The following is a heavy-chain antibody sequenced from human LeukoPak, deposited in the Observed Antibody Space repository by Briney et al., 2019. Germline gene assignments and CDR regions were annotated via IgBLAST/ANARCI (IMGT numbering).Heavy chain of an antibody. V-gene: IGHV3-23*01. Sequence: GGSLRLSCAASGFTFSSYSMNWVRQAPGKGLEWVSAISGSGGSTYYADSVKGRFTISRDNSKNTLYLQMNSLRAEDTAVYYCANSYLTKVSKGAFDIWGQGTMVTVSS. CDR3: ANSYLTKVSKGAFDI. J-gene: IGHJ3*02. D-gene: IGHD2-8*01. CDR2: ISGSGGST. CDR1: GFTFSSYS.